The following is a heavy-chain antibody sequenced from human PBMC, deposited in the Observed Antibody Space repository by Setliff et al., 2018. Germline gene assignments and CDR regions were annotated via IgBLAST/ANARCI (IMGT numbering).Heavy chain of an antibody. CDR1: GGSISSYY. J-gene: IGHJ4*02. D-gene: IGHD2-21*02. V-gene: IGHV4-4*07. CDR2: IYTSGST. CDR3: ARDGPLTFCHGDCCFDY. Sequence: PSETLSLTCTVSGGSISSYYWSWIRQPAGKGLEWIGRIYTSGSTNYNPSLKSRVTISVDTSKNQFSLKLSSVTAADTAVYYCARDGPLTFCHGDCCFDYWGQGTLVTVSS.